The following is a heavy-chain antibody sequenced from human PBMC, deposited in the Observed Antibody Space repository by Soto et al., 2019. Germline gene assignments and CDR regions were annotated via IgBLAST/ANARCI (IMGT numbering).Heavy chain of an antibody. Sequence: QLQLQESGPGLVKPSETLSLTCTVSGSSISSSNYYWGWIRQPPGNGLEWIGSIYYSGSTYYNPSLNTRVSISVDTFKTYFSLRLSSVTAADAAVYYCARQGTSWSYTNFDYWGQGTLVTVSS. J-gene: IGHJ4*02. D-gene: IGHD3-10*01. CDR2: IYYSGST. CDR3: ARQGTSWSYTNFDY. V-gene: IGHV4-39*01. CDR1: GSSISSSNYY.